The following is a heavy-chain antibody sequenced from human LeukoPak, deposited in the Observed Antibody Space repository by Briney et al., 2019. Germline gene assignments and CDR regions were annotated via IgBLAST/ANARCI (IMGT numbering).Heavy chain of an antibody. CDR3: EKDGAVRGCEENCGGDCSGPIDAFDI. CDR2: ISYGGSNK. CDR1: GFTFSSYG. D-gene: IGHD2-21*02. J-gene: IGHJ3*02. V-gene: IGHV3-30*18. Sequence: PGGSLRLSCAASGFTFSSYGMHWVRQAPGKGLEWVAVISYGGSNKYYAASVKGRFTISRDNSKNTLYLQMNSLRAEDTAVYYCEKDGAVRGCEENCGGDCSGPIDAFDIWGQGTMVTVSS.